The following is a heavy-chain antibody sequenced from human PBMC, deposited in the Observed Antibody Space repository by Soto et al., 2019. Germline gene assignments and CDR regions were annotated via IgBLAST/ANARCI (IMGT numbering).Heavy chain of an antibody. D-gene: IGHD5-12*01. J-gene: IGHJ4*02. CDR1: GFTFNSYD. V-gene: IGHV3-48*02. CDR2: ISSSGTI. Sequence: EVQLVESGGDLVQPGGSLRLSCTSSGFTFNSYDMNWVRQAPGKGLEWISYISSSGTIYYADSVNGRFTISRDNAKNSLYLQMNSLRDDDTAVYYCARGGYDYRNFAYWGQGTLVTVSS. CDR3: ARGGYDYRNFAY.